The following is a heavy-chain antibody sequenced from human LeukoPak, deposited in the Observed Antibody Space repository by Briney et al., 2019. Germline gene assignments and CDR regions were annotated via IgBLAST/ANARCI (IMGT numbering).Heavy chain of an antibody. CDR2: INPSGGST. CDR1: GYTFTSYY. Sequence: ASVKVSCKSSGYTFTSYYVHWVRQAPGQGLEWMGIINPSGGSTSYAQKFQGRVTMTRGMSTSTVYMELSSLRSEDTAVYYCARDGTVTTWDSHWFDPWGQGTLVTVSS. V-gene: IGHV1-46*01. CDR3: ARDGTVTTWDSHWFDP. J-gene: IGHJ5*02. D-gene: IGHD4-17*01.